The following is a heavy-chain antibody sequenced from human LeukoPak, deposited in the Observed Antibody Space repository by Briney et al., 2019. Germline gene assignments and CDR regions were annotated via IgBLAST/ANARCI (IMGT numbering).Heavy chain of an antibody. Sequence: PGGSLRLSCAASGFTFSSYSMNWVRQAPGKGLEWVSSISSSSSYIYYADSVKGRFTISRDNAKNSLYLQMNSLRAEDTAVYYCARPLGSGSYYYYYYMDVWGKGTTVTVSS. V-gene: IGHV3-21*01. CDR2: ISSSSSYI. J-gene: IGHJ6*03. CDR1: GFTFSSYS. D-gene: IGHD3-10*01. CDR3: ARPLGSGSYYYYYYMDV.